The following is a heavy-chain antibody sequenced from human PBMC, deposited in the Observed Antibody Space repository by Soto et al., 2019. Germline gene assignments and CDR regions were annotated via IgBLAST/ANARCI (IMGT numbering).Heavy chain of an antibody. Sequence: PGESLKISCKGSGYSFTSYWIGWVRQMPGKGLEWMGIIYPGDSDTRYSPSFQGQVTISADKSISTAYLQWSSLKASDTAMYYCARHGSTATTDFYYYYGRDGWGQGTTGTVSS. CDR3: ARHGSTATTDFYYYYGRDG. D-gene: IGHD4-17*01. V-gene: IGHV5-51*01. CDR2: IYPGDSDT. J-gene: IGHJ6*02. CDR1: GYSFTSYW.